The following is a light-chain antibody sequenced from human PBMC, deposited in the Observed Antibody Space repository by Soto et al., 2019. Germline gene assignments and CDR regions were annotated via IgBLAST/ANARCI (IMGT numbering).Light chain of an antibody. CDR1: QSVSSN. V-gene: IGKV3-15*01. Sequence: EIVLTQSPAILSLSPGERATLSCRASQSVSSNLAWYQQKPGQAPRLLIYGASTRATGIPARFSGSGSGTEFTLTISSLQSEDIATYFCQQYNSWPITFGQGTRLEIK. CDR2: GAS. J-gene: IGKJ5*01. CDR3: QQYNSWPIT.